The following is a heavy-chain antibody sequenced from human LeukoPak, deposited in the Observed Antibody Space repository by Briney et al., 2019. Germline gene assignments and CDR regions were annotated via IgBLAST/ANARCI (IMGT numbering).Heavy chain of an antibody. Sequence: HPGGSVRLSCAASGCTFSSHSMSWVRQPPGGGLEWVAAISPSDDSTTYRASVKGQFTISRDNSRDTLYLQTNPLTVEDTAIYYPARRLLTGGVTDFFDFWGQGALVTVSS. D-gene: IGHD2-8*02. CDR1: GCTFSSHS. CDR2: ISPSDDST. V-gene: IGHV3-23*01. CDR3: ARRLLTGGVTDFFDF. J-gene: IGHJ4*02.